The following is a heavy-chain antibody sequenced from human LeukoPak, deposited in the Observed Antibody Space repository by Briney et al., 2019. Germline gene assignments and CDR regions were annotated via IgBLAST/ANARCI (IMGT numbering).Heavy chain of an antibody. Sequence: SETLSLTCAVYGGSFSGYYWSWIRQPPGKGLEWIGEINHSGSTNYNPSLKSRVTISVDTSKNQFSLKLSSVTAADTAVYHCARGYYYGSGSYYGYWGQGTLVTVSS. CDR1: GGSFSGYY. CDR2: INHSGST. D-gene: IGHD3-10*01. V-gene: IGHV4-34*01. J-gene: IGHJ4*02. CDR3: ARGYYYGSGSYYGY.